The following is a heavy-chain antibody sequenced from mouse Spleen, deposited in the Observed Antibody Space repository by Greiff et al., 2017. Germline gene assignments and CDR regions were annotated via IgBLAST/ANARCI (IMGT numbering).Heavy chain of an antibody. CDR1: GYTFTSYW. D-gene: IGHD2-1*01. Sequence: QVQLQQPGAELVKPGASVKLSCKASGYTFTSYWMHWVKQRPGQGLEWIGEIDPSDSYTNYNQKFKGKATLTVDKSSSTAYMQLSSLTSEDSAVYYCARRETYGNYAMDYWGQGTSVAVSS. J-gene: IGHJ4*01. V-gene: IGHV1-69*02. CDR2: IDPSDSYT. CDR3: ARRETYGNYAMDY.